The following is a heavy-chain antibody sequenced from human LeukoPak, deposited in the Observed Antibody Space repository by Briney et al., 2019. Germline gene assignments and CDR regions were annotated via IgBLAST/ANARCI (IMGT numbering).Heavy chain of an antibody. CDR2: ISTSGST. D-gene: IGHD4-23*01. CDR3: ARVGVDYSGNIIKYYFDY. CDR1: GGSISSYY. J-gene: IGHJ4*02. Sequence: SETLSLTCTVSGGSISSYYWSWIRQPAGKGLESIGHISTSGSTNYNPSLKSRVIISVDTSKNQFSLKLSPVIAADTAVYYCARVGVDYSGNIIKYYFDYWGQGILVTVSS. V-gene: IGHV4-4*07.